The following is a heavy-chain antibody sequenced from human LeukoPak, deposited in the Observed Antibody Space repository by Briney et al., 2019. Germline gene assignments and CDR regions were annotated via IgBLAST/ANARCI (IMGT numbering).Heavy chain of an antibody. CDR2: IYYSGST. CDR3: ARRPYYDSSGYYSVREYYFDY. Sequence: SETLSLTCTVSDGSISGYYWSWIRQPPGKGLEWIGYIYYSGSTNYNPSLKSQVTISIDTSKNQFSLKLRSVTAADTAVYYCARRPYYDSSGYYSVREYYFDYWGQGTLVTVSS. J-gene: IGHJ4*02. V-gene: IGHV4-59*01. CDR1: DGSISGYY. D-gene: IGHD3-22*01.